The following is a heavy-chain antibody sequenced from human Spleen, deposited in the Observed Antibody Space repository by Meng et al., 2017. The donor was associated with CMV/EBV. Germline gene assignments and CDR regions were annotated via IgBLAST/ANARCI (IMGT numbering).Heavy chain of an antibody. D-gene: IGHD2-15*01. CDR2: VNWNGAST. J-gene: IGHJ2*01. CDR3: ARRVAGGAIHWYFDL. CDR1: GFSFEDYG. Sequence: SGFSFEDYGMGGVHLAPGKGLEWLSGVNWNGASTGSADSVKGRLTISRDNAKQSLFLQMNSLRVEDTALYYCARRVAGGAIHWYFDLWGRGTLVTVSS. V-gene: IGHV3-20*03.